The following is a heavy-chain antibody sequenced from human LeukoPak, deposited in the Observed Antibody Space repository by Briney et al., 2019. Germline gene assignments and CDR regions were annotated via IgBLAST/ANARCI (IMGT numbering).Heavy chain of an antibody. CDR3: ARDGYYYDSSGYYYFAC. CDR1: GFTFSSYG. V-gene: IGHV3-33*01. D-gene: IGHD3-22*01. CDR2: IWYDGSNK. J-gene: IGHJ4*02. Sequence: GRSLRLSCAASGFTFSSYGMHWVRQAPGKGLEWVAVIWYDGSNKYYADSVKGRFTISRDNSKNTLYLQMNSLRAEDTAVYYCARDGYYYDSSGYYYFACWGQGTLVTVSS.